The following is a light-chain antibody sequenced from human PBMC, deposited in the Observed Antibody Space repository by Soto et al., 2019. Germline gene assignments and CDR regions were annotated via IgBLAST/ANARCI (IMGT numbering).Light chain of an antibody. CDR2: DAS. V-gene: IGKV1-5*01. CDR1: HNIARW. J-gene: IGKJ1*01. Sequence: DIQMTQSPSTLSASVGDRVSITCRASHNIARWLAWYQQKPGKAPRLLIYDASTLETGVPSRFSGSGSGTALTLPISSLRPDDFETYFCQHLYCDWPFGQGTKVEI. CDR3: QHLYCDWP.